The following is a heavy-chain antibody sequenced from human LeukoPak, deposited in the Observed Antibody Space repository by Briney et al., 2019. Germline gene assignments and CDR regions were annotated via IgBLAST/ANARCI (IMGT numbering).Heavy chain of an antibody. Sequence: SETLSLTCTVSGGSISSYYWSWIRQPPGKGLEWIGYIYYSGSTNYNPSLKSRVTISVDTSKNQFSLKLSSVTAADTAVYYCARAPGLNYYYYYMDVWGKGTTVTVSS. D-gene: IGHD1-14*01. CDR2: IYYSGST. CDR1: GGSISSYY. V-gene: IGHV4-59*01. CDR3: ARAPGLNYYYYYMDV. J-gene: IGHJ6*03.